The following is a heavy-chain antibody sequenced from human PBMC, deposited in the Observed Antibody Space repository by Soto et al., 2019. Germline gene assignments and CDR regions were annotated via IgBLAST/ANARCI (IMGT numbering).Heavy chain of an antibody. CDR2: SSSSSGSTI. D-gene: IGHD1-7*01. J-gene: IGHJ3*02. V-gene: IGHV3-11*01. CDR3: AREIGTYNWNYLSGFDI. CDR1: GFTFSDYY. Sequence: QVQLVESGGGLVKPGGSLRLSCAASGFTFSDYYMSWIRQAPGKGLEWVSYSSSSSGSTIYYADSVKGRFTISRDNAKNSRYLQMNSLRAEDTAVYYCAREIGTYNWNYLSGFDILCQWTMVTVSS.